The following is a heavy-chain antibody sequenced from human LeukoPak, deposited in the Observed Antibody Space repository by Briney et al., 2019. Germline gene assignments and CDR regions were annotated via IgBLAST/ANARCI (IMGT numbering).Heavy chain of an antibody. CDR1: GGSFSGYY. CDR2: INHSGST. D-gene: IGHD6-13*01. CDR3: ATSSSWSRWFDP. V-gene: IGHV4-34*01. Sequence: SETLSLTCAVYGGSFSGYYWSWIRQPPRKGLEWIGEINHSGSTNYNPSLKSRVTISVDTSKNQFSLKLSSVTAADTAVYYCATSSSWSRWFDPWGQGTLVTVSS. J-gene: IGHJ5*02.